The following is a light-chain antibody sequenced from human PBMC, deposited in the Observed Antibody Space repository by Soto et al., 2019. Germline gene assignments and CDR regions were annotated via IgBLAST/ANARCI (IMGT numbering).Light chain of an antibody. CDR1: SSDVGAYNY. V-gene: IGLV2-8*01. CDR2: EVS. J-gene: IGLJ3*02. CDR3: SSYAGNNNLV. Sequence: QSALTQPPSASGSPGQSVTISCTGTSSDVGAYNYVSWYQQHPGKAPKFMIYEVSKRPSGVPDRFSGSKSGNTASLTVSGLQGEDEGDYYCSSYAGNNNLVFGGGTKLTVL.